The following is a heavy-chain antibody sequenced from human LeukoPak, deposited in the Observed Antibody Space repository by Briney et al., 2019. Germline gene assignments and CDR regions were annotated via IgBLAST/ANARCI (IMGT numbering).Heavy chain of an antibody. D-gene: IGHD6-13*01. V-gene: IGHV3-21*01. CDR2: ISSRSSYI. J-gene: IGHJ4*02. CDR1: GFTFSSYS. Sequence: GGSLRLSCAASGFTFSSYSMNWVRQAPGKGLEWVSSISSRSSYIYYADSVKGRFTISRDNAKNSLYLQMNSLRAEDTAVYYCARSIDSSSWTLWGQGTLVTVSS. CDR3: ARSIDSSSWTL.